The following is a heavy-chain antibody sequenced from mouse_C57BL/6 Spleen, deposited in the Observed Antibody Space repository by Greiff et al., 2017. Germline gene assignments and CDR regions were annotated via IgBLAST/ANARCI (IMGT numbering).Heavy chain of an antibody. J-gene: IGHJ2*01. CDR3: ARRGYYGSSYGFDY. D-gene: IGHD1-1*01. CDR1: GYTFTSYW. CDR2: IYPGSGST. Sequence: QVQLKQPGAELVKPGASVKMSCKASGYTFTSYWITWVKQRPGQGLEWIGDIYPGSGSTNYNEKFKSKATLTVDTSSSTAYMQLSSLTSEDSAVYYCARRGYYGSSYGFDYWGQGTTLTVSS. V-gene: IGHV1-55*01.